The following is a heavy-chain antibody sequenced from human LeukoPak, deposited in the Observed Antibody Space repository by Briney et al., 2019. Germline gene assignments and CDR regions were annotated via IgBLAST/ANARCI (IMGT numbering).Heavy chain of an antibody. CDR3: AKDKLGYCSSTSCYEGLMDV. J-gene: IGHJ6*03. V-gene: IGHV3-23*01. CDR2: ISGSGGST. CDR1: GFTFSSYA. Sequence: GGSLRLSCAASGFTFSSYAMSWARQAPGKGLEWVSAISGSGGSTYYADSVKGRFTTSRDNSKNTLYLQMNSLRAEDTAVYYCAKDKLGYCSSTSCYEGLMDVWGKGTTVTVSS. D-gene: IGHD2-2*01.